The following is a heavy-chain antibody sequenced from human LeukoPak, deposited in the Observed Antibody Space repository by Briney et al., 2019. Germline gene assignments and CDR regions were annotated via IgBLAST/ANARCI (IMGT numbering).Heavy chain of an antibody. D-gene: IGHD1-26*01. CDR2: IYYSGST. CDR1: GGSVSSGSYY. Sequence: SETLSLTCTVSGGSVSSGSYYWSWIRQPPGEGLEWIGYIYYSGSTKYNPSLKSRVTISIDTSKNQFSLKLSSVTAADTAMYYCAGVVGGSYSMDVWGQGTTVTVSS. J-gene: IGHJ6*03. CDR3: AGVVGGSYSMDV. V-gene: IGHV4-61*01.